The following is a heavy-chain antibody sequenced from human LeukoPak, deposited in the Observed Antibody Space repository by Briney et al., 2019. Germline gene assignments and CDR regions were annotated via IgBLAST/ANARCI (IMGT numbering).Heavy chain of an antibody. J-gene: IGHJ4*02. V-gene: IGHV3-64*01. CDR3: ARVMSGSGSKYFDY. D-gene: IGHD3-10*01. Sequence: GGSLRLSCAASGFTFSSFPMQWVRQLPGKGLEYVSAISSTGETSYYANSVKDRFTISRDNSKNTLHLQMGSLRAEDMGVYYCARVMSGSGSKYFDYWGQGTLVTVSS. CDR1: GFTFSSFP. CDR2: ISSTGETS.